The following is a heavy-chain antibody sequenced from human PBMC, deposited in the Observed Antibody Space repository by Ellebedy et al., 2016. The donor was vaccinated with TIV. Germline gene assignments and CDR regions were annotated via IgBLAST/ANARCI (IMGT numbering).Heavy chain of an antibody. CDR3: ARDRGMVRGVLVSDYGLDV. D-gene: IGHD3-10*01. CDR2: ISSSTSYI. J-gene: IGHJ6*02. CDR1: GFTFSSYS. V-gene: IGHV3-21*06. Sequence: GESLKISCAASGFTFSSYSVNWVRQAPGKGLEWVSSISSSTSYIYYADLVKGRFTISRDNSKHMLYLEMSSVRDEDTAVYYCARDRGMVRGVLVSDYGLDVWGQGTKVIVSS.